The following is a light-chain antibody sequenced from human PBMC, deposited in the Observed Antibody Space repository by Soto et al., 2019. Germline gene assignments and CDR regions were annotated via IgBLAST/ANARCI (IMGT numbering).Light chain of an antibody. CDR3: QQYNNWPRT. CDR2: GAS. Sequence: EIVMTQSPAPLSVSPGERASLSCRASQSISSSLVWYQQKPGQAPRLLIYGASTRATGIPARFSGSGSGAEFTLTISSLQSEDVAVYYCQQYNNWPRTFGQGTKVDIK. V-gene: IGKV3-15*01. J-gene: IGKJ1*01. CDR1: QSISSS.